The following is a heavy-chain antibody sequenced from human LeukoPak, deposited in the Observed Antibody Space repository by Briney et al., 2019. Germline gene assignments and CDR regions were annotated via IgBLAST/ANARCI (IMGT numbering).Heavy chain of an antibody. Sequence: PSETLSLTCTVSGGSISNSSYYWGWIRQPPGKGLEWIGNIYYSGSTNYNPSLKSRVTISVDTSKNQFSLKLSSVTAADTAVYYCARMCKTDFWSSSEGEYYFDYWGQGTLVTVSS. D-gene: IGHD3-3*01. CDR1: GGSISNSSYY. V-gene: IGHV4-61*05. J-gene: IGHJ4*02. CDR3: ARMCKTDFWSSSEGEYYFDY. CDR2: IYYSGST.